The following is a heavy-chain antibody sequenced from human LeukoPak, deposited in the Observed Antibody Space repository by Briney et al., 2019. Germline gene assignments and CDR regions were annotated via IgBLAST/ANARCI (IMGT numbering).Heavy chain of an antibody. CDR3: ARGEVDYGDTGWGY. Sequence: QPGGSLRLSCAASGFTSSSYEMNWVRQAPGKGLEWVSYISSSGSTIYYADSVKGRFTISRDNAKNSLYLQMNSLRAEDTAVYYCARGEVDYGDTGWGYWGQGTLVTVSS. V-gene: IGHV3-48*03. J-gene: IGHJ4*02. CDR2: ISSSGSTI. D-gene: IGHD4-17*01. CDR1: GFTSSSYE.